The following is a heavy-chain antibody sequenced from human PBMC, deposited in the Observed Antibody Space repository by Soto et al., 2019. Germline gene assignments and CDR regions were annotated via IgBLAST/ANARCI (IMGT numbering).Heavy chain of an antibody. V-gene: IGHV4-34*01. CDR3: ARRSSPKWFDP. CDR2: INHSGST. CDR1: GGSFSGYY. J-gene: IGHJ5*02. Sequence: QVQLQQWGAGLLKPSETLSLTCAVYGGSFSGYYWSWIRQPPGKGLEWIGEINHSGSTNYNPSLKSRVTISVDTSKNQFYLKLSSVTAADTAVYYCARRSSPKWFDPWGQGTLVTGSS.